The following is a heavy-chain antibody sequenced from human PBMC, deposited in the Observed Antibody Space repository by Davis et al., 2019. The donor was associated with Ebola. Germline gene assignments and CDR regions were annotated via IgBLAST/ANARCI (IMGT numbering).Heavy chain of an antibody. D-gene: IGHD2-2*01. CDR3: AKDHHPLRDIVVVPAAVWGYYYYGMDV. J-gene: IGHJ6*02. CDR1: GFTFSSYG. Sequence: PGGSLRLSCAASGFTFSSYGMHWVRQAPGKGLEWVAVISYDGSNKYYADSVKGRFTISRDNSKNTLYLQMNSLRAEDTAVYYCAKDHHPLRDIVVVPAAVWGYYYYGMDVWGQGTTVTVSS. V-gene: IGHV3-30*18. CDR2: ISYDGSNK.